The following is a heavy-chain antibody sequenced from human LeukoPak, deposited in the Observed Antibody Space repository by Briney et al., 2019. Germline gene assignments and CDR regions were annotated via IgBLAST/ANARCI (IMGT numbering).Heavy chain of an antibody. Sequence: GGSLRLSCAASGFTVSSNYMSWVRQAPGKGLEWVSVIYSGGSTYYEDSVKGRFTISRDNSKNTLYLQMNSLRAEDTAVYYCARLLDTAMADYWGQGTLVTVSS. CDR3: ARLLDTAMADY. CDR1: GFTVSSNY. V-gene: IGHV3-53*01. CDR2: IYSGGST. D-gene: IGHD5-18*01. J-gene: IGHJ4*02.